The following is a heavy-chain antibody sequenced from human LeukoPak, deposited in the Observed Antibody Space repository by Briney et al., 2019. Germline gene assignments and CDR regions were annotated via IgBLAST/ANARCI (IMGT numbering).Heavy chain of an antibody. CDR1: GFTFSSYW. Sequence: PGGSLRLSCAASGFTFSSYWMHWVRQAPGKGLVWVSRINSDGSSTSYADSVKGRFTISRDNAKNTLYLQMNSLRAEDTAVYYCARFLAVAGTGLRYFDLWGRGTLVTVSS. CDR2: INSDGSST. V-gene: IGHV3-74*01. D-gene: IGHD6-19*01. CDR3: ARFLAVAGTGLRYFDL. J-gene: IGHJ2*01.